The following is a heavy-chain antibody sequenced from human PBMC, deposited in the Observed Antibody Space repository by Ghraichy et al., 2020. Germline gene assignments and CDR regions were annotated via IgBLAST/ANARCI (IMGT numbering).Heavy chain of an antibody. V-gene: IGHV1-69*04. CDR2: IIAILDIA. J-gene: IGHJ3*02. D-gene: IGHD3-22*01. CDR3: ASHRYYYDTSGSQDPFDI. Sequence: SVKVSCKASGDTFSRYAISWVRQAPGQGLEWMGRIIAILDIANYAQKFQGRVTITADRSATTAYMELSSLRSEDTAVYYCASHRYYYDTSGSQDPFDIWGQGTMVTVSS. CDR1: GDTFSRYA.